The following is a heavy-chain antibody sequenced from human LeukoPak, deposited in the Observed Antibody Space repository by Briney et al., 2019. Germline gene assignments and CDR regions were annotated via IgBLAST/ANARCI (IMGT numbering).Heavy chain of an antibody. D-gene: IGHD3-22*01. CDR3: VRRGLSVRNAFDI. J-gene: IGHJ3*02. Sequence: GGSLRLSCAASGFTFDDFAMHWVRQAPGKGLEWVSGITWNSGNTDYADSVKGRFTICRDNAKNSLYLQMNSLSAEDTALYYCVRRGLSVRNAFDIWGQGTMVTVSS. V-gene: IGHV3-9*01. CDR1: GFTFDDFA. CDR2: ITWNSGNT.